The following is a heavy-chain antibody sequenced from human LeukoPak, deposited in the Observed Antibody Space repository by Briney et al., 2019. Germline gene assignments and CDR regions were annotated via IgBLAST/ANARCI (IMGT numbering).Heavy chain of an antibody. CDR2: IIPIFGTA. CDR3: ARASGLAARPLYYFDY. D-gene: IGHD6-6*01. Sequence: GSSVKVSCKASGGTFSSYAISWVRQAPGQGLEWMGGIIPIFGTANYAQKFQGRVTITTDESTSTAYMELSSLRSEDTAVYYCARASGLAARPLYYFDYWGQGTLVTVSS. J-gene: IGHJ4*02. CDR1: GGTFSSYA. V-gene: IGHV1-69*05.